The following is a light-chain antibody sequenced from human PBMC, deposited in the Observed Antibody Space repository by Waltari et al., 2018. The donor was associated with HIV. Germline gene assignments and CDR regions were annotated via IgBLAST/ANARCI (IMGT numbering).Light chain of an antibody. CDR3: SSYAGSSMSYA. V-gene: IGLV2-8*01. J-gene: IGLJ1*01. Sequence: QSALTQPPSASGSPGQSVSISCTGASSDVGAFKYVSCYQHHPGQAPKLLIYDGTKWPAGVPDRVSGSKSGNTASLTVSGLQAEDEAHYYCSSYAGSSMSYAFGTGTKVTVL. CDR2: DGT. CDR1: SSDVGAFKY.